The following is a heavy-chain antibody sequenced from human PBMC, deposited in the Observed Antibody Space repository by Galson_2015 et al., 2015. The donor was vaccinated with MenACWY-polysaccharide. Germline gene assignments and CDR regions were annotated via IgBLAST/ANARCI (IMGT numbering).Heavy chain of an antibody. CDR1: GYSISSGYY. D-gene: IGHD1-26*01. CDR2: IYHSGST. CDR3: ARVEKYSGSYYILH. V-gene: IGHV4-38-2*01. Sequence: SETLSLTCAVSGYSISSGYYWGWIRQPPGKGLEWIGSIYHSGSTYYNPSLKSRVTISVDTSKNQFSLNLSSVTAAVTAVYYCARVEKYSGSYYILHWGQGTLVTVSS. J-gene: IGHJ4*02.